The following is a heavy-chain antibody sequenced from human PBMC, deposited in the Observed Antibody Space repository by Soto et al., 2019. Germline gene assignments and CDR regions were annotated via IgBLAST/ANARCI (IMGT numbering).Heavy chain of an antibody. CDR1: GFTFSSYS. CDR3: ARLGYCSSTSCYEVGLYYFDY. V-gene: IGHV3-48*01. CDR2: ISSSSSTI. J-gene: IGHJ4*02. Sequence: EVQLVESGGGLVQPGGSLRLSCAASGFTFSSYSMNWVRQAPGKGLEWVSYISSSSSTIYYAYSVKGRFTISRANAKNSLYLQMNSLRAEDTAVYYCARLGYCSSTSCYEVGLYYFDYWGQGTLVTVSS. D-gene: IGHD2-2*01.